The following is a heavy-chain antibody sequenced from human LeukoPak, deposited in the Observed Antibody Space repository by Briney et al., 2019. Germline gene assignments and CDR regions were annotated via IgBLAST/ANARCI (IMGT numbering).Heavy chain of an antibody. CDR3: ARVGGSYSVGAFDI. Sequence: SETLSLTCTVSGDSITSSDYFWDWIRQSPGKGLEWIGSIYYSGSTYYNPSLKSRVTISVDTSKNQFSLKLSSVTAADTAVYYCARVGGSYSVGAFDIWGQGTMVTVSS. V-gene: IGHV4-39*07. CDR1: GDSITSSDYF. CDR2: IYYSGST. D-gene: IGHD1-26*01. J-gene: IGHJ3*02.